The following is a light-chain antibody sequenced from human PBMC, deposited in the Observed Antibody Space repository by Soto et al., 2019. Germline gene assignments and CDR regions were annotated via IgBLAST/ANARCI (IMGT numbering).Light chain of an antibody. CDR3: RQYFSYPLT. CDR2: DVS. V-gene: IGKV1-5*01. Sequence: DIQMTQSPSTLSASVGDRVIITCRASQSPGTWMAWYQQKPGTAPVLLIYDVSNLESGVPSRFSGRASGTEFTLTITSLQPDDFATYYCRQYFSYPLTFGGGTKVEIK. CDR1: QSPGTW. J-gene: IGKJ4*01.